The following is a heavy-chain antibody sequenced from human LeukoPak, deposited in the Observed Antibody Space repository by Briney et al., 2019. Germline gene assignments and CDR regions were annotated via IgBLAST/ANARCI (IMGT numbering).Heavy chain of an antibody. Sequence: PGGSLRLSCAASGFTFSSYSMNWVRQAPGKGLEWVSSISSSSSYIYYADSVKGRFTISRDNAKNSLYLQMNSLRAEDTAVYYCAREKNWGPMSSGWYAGGWFDPWGQGTLVTVSS. CDR2: ISSSSSYI. J-gene: IGHJ5*02. V-gene: IGHV3-21*04. D-gene: IGHD6-19*01. CDR3: AREKNWGPMSSGWYAGGWFDP. CDR1: GFTFSSYS.